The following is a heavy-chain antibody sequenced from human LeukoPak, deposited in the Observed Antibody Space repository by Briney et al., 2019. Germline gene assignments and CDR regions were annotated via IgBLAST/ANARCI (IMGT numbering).Heavy chain of an antibody. CDR1: GGTFSSYA. Sequence: ASVKVSCKASGGTFSSYAISWVRQAPGQGLEWMGRIIPIFGTANYAQKFQGRVTITTDESTSTAYMGLSSLRSEDTAVYYCARDRGYGGNSGSDYWGQETLVTVSS. V-gene: IGHV1-69*05. CDR2: IIPIFGTA. CDR3: ARDRGYGGNSGSDY. D-gene: IGHD4-23*01. J-gene: IGHJ4*02.